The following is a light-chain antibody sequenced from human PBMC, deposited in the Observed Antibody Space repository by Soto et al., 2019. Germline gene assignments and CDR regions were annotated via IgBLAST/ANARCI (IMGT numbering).Light chain of an antibody. J-gene: IGKJ1*01. CDR2: YAS. V-gene: IGKV1-33*01. CDR3: QQYNSYSWT. CDR1: HDIGNY. Sequence: DIQMTQSPSSLSASVGDRVTITCLASHDIGNYLNWYQQKPGKAPKLLIYYASNLETGVSSRFSGSGSGTDFTFTISSLQPEDIATYSCQQYNSYSWTFGQGTKVDIK.